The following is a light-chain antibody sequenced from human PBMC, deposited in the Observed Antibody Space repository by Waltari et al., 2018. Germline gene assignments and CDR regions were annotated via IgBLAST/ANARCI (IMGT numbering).Light chain of an antibody. CDR3: QQYYSTPYT. CDR1: QSVLHSSNNKNY. V-gene: IGKV4-1*01. Sequence: DIVMTQSPDSLAVSLGERATINCKSSQSVLHSSNNKNYLAWYQQKPGQPPTLLIYWASTRQSGDPDRFSGSGSGTDFTLTISSLQAEDVAVYYCQQYYSTPYTFGQGTKLEIK. J-gene: IGKJ2*01. CDR2: WAS.